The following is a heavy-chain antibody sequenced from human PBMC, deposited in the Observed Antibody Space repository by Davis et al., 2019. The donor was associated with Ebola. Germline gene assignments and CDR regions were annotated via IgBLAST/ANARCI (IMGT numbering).Heavy chain of an antibody. J-gene: IGHJ5*02. CDR1: GFTFSSYS. CDR2: ISSSSSYI. V-gene: IGHV3-21*01. Sequence: GESLKISCAASGFTFSSYSMNWVRQAPGKGLEWVSSISSSSSYIYYADSVKGRFTISRDNAKNSLYLQMNSLRAEDTAVYYCAKDSGWQMSPWGQGTLVIVSS. CDR3: AKDSGWQMSP. D-gene: IGHD6-19*01.